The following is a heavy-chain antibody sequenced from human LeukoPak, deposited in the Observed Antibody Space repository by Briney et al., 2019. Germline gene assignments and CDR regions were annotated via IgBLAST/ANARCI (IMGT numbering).Heavy chain of an antibody. D-gene: IGHD3-9*01. Sequence: PGGSLRLSRVASGFTFSSFGMNWVRQAPGKGLEWVSGISGSGGRTYYAEAVKGRFTISRDNSKDTLNLQMNSLRAEDTAVYYCAKDDAWLRYQYWGQGTLVTVSS. CDR2: ISGSGGRT. V-gene: IGHV3-23*01. J-gene: IGHJ4*02. CDR3: AKDDAWLRYQY. CDR1: GFTFSSFG.